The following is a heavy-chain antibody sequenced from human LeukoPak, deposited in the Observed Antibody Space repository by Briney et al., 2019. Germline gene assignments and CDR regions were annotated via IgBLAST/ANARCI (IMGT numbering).Heavy chain of an antibody. CDR1: GFTFSSYA. CDR2: ISGSGGST. J-gene: IGHJ4*02. V-gene: IGHV3-23*01. CDR3: AKEISFRVVGANPFDY. D-gene: IGHD1-26*01. Sequence: GGSLRLSCAASGFTFSSYAMSWVRQAPGKGLEWVSAISGSGGSTYYADSVKGRFTISRDNSKNTLYLQMNSLRAEDTAVYYCAKEISFRVVGANPFDYWGQGTLVTVSS.